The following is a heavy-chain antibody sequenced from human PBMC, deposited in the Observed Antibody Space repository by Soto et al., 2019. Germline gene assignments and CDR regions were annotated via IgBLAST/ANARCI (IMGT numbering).Heavy chain of an antibody. D-gene: IGHD2-15*01. CDR3: ARGRPSCSGGSCVVGYFDY. Sequence: QVQLKQWGAGLLKPSETLSLTCAVYDGSFSGYYWSWIRQPPGKGLEWIGEINHSGSTNYNPSLKSRVTISVDTSKNQFSRNLSAVTAADTAVYYCARGRPSCSGGSCVVGYFDYWGQGNLVTVSS. J-gene: IGHJ4*02. CDR1: DGSFSGYY. V-gene: IGHV4-34*01. CDR2: INHSGST.